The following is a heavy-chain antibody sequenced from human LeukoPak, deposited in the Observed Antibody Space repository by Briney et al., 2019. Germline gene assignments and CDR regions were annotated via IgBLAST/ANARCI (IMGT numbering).Heavy chain of an antibody. CDR1: GFTFSSYS. J-gene: IGHJ4*02. D-gene: IGHD3-22*01. Sequence: PGGSLRLSCAASGFTFSSYSMNWVRQAPGKGLEWVSYISSSSSTIYYADSVKGRFTISRDNAKNSLYLQMNSLRAEDTAVYYCARDQRSSQWLLPLPYWGQGTLVTVSS. CDR2: ISSSSSTI. V-gene: IGHV3-48*01. CDR3: ARDQRSSQWLLPLPY.